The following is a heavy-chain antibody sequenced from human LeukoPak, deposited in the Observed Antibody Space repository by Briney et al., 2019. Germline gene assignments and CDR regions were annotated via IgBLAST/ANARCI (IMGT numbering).Heavy chain of an antibody. V-gene: IGHV3-30-3*01. J-gene: IGHJ4*02. D-gene: IGHD6-13*01. CDR3: ARGLIAAAALRY. CDR1: GFAFSSYA. CDR2: ISYDGSNK. Sequence: GGSLRLSCAASGFAFSSYAMHWVRQAPGKGLEWVAVISYDGSNKYYADSVKGRFTISRDNAKNSLYLQMNSLRDEDTAVYYCARGLIAAAALRYWGQGTLVTVSS.